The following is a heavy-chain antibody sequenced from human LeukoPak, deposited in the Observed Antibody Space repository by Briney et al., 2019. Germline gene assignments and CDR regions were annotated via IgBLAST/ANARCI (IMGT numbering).Heavy chain of an antibody. D-gene: IGHD3-10*01. CDR3: ARGPHGSGSARDYYYYGMDV. CDR1: GGSFSGYY. J-gene: IGHJ6*04. Sequence: SETLSLTCAVYGGSFSGYYWSWIRHPPGKGLEWIGEINHSGSTNYNPSLKSRVTISVDTSKNQFSLKLSSVTAADTAVYYCARGPHGSGSARDYYYYGMDVWGKGTTVTVSS. CDR2: INHSGST. V-gene: IGHV4-34*01.